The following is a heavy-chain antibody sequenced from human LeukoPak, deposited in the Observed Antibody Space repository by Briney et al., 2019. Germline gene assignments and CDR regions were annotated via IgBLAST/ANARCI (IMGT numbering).Heavy chain of an antibody. CDR2: ISYDGINK. D-gene: IGHD1-26*01. V-gene: IGHV3-30*03. J-gene: IGHJ4*02. Sequence: GGSLRLSCAASGFTFSNYGMHWVRQAPGKGLEWVAVISYDGINKYYADSVEGRFTISRDNSKNTLYLQMNSLRAEDTAVYYCAMLVVGATEGFDYWGQGTLVTVSS. CDR3: AMLVVGATEGFDY. CDR1: GFTFSNYG.